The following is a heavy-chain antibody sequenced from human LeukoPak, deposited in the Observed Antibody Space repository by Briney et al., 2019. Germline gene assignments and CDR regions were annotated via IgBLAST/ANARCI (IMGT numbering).Heavy chain of an antibody. CDR3: ARDRYYDFWRSVDP. CDR1: GGSISSGSYY. CDR2: IYTSGST. D-gene: IGHD3-3*01. J-gene: IGHJ5*02. V-gene: IGHV4-61*02. Sequence: PSETLSLTCTVSGGSISSGSYYWSWIRQPAGKGLEWIGRIYTSGSTNYNPSLKSRVTISVDTSKNQFSLKLSSVTAADTAVYYCARDRYYDFWRSVDPWGQGTLVTVSS.